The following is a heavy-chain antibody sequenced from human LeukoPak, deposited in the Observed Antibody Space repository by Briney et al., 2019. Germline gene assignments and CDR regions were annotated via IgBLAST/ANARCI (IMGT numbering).Heavy chain of an antibody. Sequence: ASVKVSCKASGYTFTSYGISWVRQAPGQGLEWMGWISAYNGNTNYAQKLQGRVTMTTDTSTSTAYMELRSLRSDDTAVYYCAREDTAMVTPIHWGQGILVTVSS. J-gene: IGHJ4*02. D-gene: IGHD5-18*01. CDR3: AREDTAMVTPIH. CDR1: GYTFTSYG. CDR2: ISAYNGNT. V-gene: IGHV1-18*01.